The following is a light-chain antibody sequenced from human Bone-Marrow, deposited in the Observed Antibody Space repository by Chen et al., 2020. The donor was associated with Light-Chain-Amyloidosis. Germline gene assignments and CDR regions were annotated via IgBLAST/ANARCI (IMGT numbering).Light chain of an antibody. Sequence: QSVLTQPPSVSGAPGQRVTISCTGSTSNIGAGYGVHWYQQVPGTAPKLLIYGNTNRPSGVPDRFSASKSDTSASLAITGLQAEDEADYYCQSYDSSLSSSVFGGGTKLTVL. CDR2: GNT. CDR3: QSYDSSLSSSV. V-gene: IGLV1-40*01. CDR1: TSNIGAGYG. J-gene: IGLJ2*01.